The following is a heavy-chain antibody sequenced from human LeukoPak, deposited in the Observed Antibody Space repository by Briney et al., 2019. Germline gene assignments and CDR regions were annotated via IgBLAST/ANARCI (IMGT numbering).Heavy chain of an antibody. Sequence: GGSLRLSCAASVLTFDVYGMRWAPRAPGKGLEGVSDIGWNGGSPGYADSVKGRFTISRDNAKNSLYLQMNSLRAEDTALYYCARDPGAMVRGVMSDIWGQGTMVTVSS. V-gene: IGHV3-20*04. CDR2: IGWNGGSP. J-gene: IGHJ3*02. CDR3: ARDPGAMVRGVMSDI. CDR1: VLTFDVYG. D-gene: IGHD3-10*01.